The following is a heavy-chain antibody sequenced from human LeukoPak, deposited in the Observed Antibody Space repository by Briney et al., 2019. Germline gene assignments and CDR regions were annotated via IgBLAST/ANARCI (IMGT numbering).Heavy chain of an antibody. CDR1: GFSFRTYS. CDR2: IKQDGSRK. CDR3: ARETPDSSGWD. J-gene: IGHJ4*02. D-gene: IGHD6-19*01. V-gene: IGHV3-7*01. Sequence: GGSLRLSCAASGFSFRTYSMNWVRHAPGKGLEWVANIKQDGSRKYYVDSVKGRFTISRDNAKNSLYLQMNSLRSEDTAVYYCARETPDSSGWDWGQGTLVTVSS.